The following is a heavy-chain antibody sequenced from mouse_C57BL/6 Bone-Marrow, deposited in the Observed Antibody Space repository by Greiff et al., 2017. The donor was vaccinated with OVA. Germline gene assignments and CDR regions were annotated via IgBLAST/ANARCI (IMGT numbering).Heavy chain of an antibody. J-gene: IGHJ1*03. Sequence: QVQLQQSGPELVKPGASVKISCKASGYAFSSSWMNWVKQRPGKGLEWIGRIYPGDGDTNYNGKFKGRATLTADKSSSTAYMQLSSLTSEDSAVYCCARFYYDYDVNWSFDVWGTGTTVTVSS. CDR3: ARFYYDYDVNWSFDV. CDR2: IYPGDGDT. V-gene: IGHV1-82*01. D-gene: IGHD2-4*01. CDR1: GYAFSSSW.